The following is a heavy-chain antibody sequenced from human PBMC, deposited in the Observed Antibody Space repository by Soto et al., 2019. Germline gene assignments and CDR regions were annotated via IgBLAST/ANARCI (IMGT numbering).Heavy chain of an antibody. V-gene: IGHV2-5*01. CDR3: AHRRVGRGLDD. CDR2: IHWNDNR. J-gene: IGHJ4*02. CDR1: GFSLSTSGVG. D-gene: IGHD2-15*01. Sequence: QITLKESGPTLVKPTQTLTLTCTFSGFSLSTSGVGVGWVRQPPGKALEWLAGIHWNDNRRYSPSLKNRLSLAKDTSKNQVVLTMTNMVPSDTATYFCAHRRVGRGLDDWGQGTLVSVSS.